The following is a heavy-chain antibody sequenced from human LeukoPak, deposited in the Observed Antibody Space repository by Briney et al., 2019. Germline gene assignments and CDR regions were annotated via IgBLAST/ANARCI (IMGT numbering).Heavy chain of an antibody. CDR1: GGTFSSYA. Sequence: SVKVSCKASGGTFSSYAISWVRQAPGQGLEWMGGIIPIFGTANYAQKFQGRVTITADKSTSTAYMELSSLRSEDTAVYYCARDRRGDLNLSDYWGQGTLVTVSS. CDR2: IIPIFGTA. V-gene: IGHV1-69*06. D-gene: IGHD4-17*01. CDR3: ARDRRGDLNLSDY. J-gene: IGHJ4*02.